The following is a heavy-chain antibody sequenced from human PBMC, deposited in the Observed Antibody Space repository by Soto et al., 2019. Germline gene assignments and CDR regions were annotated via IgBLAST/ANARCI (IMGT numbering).Heavy chain of an antibody. CDR3: ASTPPMAPNDAFDI. D-gene: IGHD3-10*01. V-gene: IGHV4-31*11. CDR1: GGSFSGYY. CDR2: ISYSEKT. Sequence: SETLSLTCAVYGGSFSGYYWSWIRQHPGKGLEWIGYISYSEKTYYNPSLQSRLIISPDRPKNQLSLKLSSVTPADTAVYYCASTPPMAPNDAFDIWGQGIKVTVSS. J-gene: IGHJ3*02.